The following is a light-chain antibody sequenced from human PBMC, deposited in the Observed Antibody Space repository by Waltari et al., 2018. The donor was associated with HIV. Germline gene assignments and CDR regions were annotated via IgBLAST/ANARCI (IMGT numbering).Light chain of an antibody. Sequence: QSALTQPRSVSGSPGQSVTISCTATSSDVGGYNYVACYHQNPGKAPKLISYDVTKRPSVVPDRFSGSKSGNTASLTISGLHAEDEADYYCCSYAGNYPVLFGGGTKLTVL. V-gene: IGLV2-11*01. CDR2: DVT. CDR3: CSYAGNYPVL. CDR1: SSDVGGYNY. J-gene: IGLJ3*02.